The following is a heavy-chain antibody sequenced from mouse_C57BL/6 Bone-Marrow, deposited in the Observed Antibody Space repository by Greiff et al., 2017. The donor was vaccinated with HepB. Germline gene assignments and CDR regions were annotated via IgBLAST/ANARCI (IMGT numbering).Heavy chain of an antibody. Sequence: VQLQQSDAELVKPGASVKISCKVSGYTFTDHTIHWMKQRPEQGLEWIGYIYPRDGSTKYNEKFKGKATLTADKSSSTAYMQLNSLTSEDSAVYFCGRRGGDYDSLYAMDDWGQGTSVTVAS. J-gene: IGHJ4*01. CDR3: GRRGGDYDSLYAMDD. D-gene: IGHD2-4*01. V-gene: IGHV1-78*01. CDR1: GYTFTDHT. CDR2: IYPRDGST.